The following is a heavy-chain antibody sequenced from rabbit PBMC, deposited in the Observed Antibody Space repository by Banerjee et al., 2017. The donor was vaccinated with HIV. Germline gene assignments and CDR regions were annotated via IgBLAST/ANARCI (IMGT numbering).Heavy chain of an antibody. CDR2: IGAGSGAT. CDR3: ARDRGDWGYYFTL. V-gene: IGHV1S45*01. CDR1: GFTISSSYW. D-gene: IGHD4-1*01. J-gene: IGHJ4*01. Sequence: QEQLEESGGGLVQPEGSLKLCCKASGFTISSSYWICWVRQAPEKGLEWIGCIGAGSGATYYATWAKGRFTISKTSSTTVTLQMTSLTAADTATYFCARDRGDWGYYFTLWGPGTLVTVS.